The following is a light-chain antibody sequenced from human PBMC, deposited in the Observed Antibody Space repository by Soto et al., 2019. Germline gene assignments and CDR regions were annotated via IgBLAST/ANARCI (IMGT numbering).Light chain of an antibody. CDR3: AAWDDSLNGYV. CDR2: ANN. V-gene: IGLV1-44*01. CDR1: SSNIGSNT. Sequence: QSVLTQPPSASGTPGQRVTISCSGSSSNIGSNTVNWYQQLPGTAPKLLIHANNQRPSGVPDRFSGSKSGTSASRAISWLQSEEADYYCAAWDDSLNGYVFGTGTKLTVL. J-gene: IGLJ1*01.